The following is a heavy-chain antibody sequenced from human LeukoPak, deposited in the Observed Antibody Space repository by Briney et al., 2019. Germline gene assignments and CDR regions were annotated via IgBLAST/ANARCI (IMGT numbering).Heavy chain of an antibody. J-gene: IGHJ4*02. CDR1: GGSISSGDYC. Sequence: PSETLSLTCAVSGGSISSGDYCWSWIRQHPGKGLEWIGYIYSSGRTYYNPSLKSRLTISVDTSKNQFSLKLSSVTAADTAVYYCARDLYSGSFYFDYWGQGTLVTVSS. CDR3: ARDLYSGSFYFDY. D-gene: IGHD1-26*01. V-gene: IGHV4-31*11. CDR2: IYSSGRT.